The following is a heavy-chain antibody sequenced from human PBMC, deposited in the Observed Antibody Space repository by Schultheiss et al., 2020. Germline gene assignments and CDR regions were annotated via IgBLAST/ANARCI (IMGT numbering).Heavy chain of an antibody. CDR1: GGSVSSGSYY. Sequence: SQTLSLTCTVSGGSVSSGSYYWSWIRQPPGKGLEWIGYIYHSGSTYYNPSLKSRVTISVDRSKNQFSLKLSSVTAADTAVYYCAREIIVGRPEDGFDIWGQGTLVTVSS. V-gene: IGHV4-30-2*01. D-gene: IGHD6-6*01. J-gene: IGHJ3*02. CDR2: IYHSGST. CDR3: AREIIVGRPEDGFDI.